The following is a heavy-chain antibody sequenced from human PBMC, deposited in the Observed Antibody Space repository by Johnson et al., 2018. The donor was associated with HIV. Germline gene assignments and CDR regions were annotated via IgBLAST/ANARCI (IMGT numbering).Heavy chain of an antibody. Sequence: QVQLVESGGGVVQPGGSLRLSCAASGFTFSNYWMSWVRQAPGKGLEWVSVITYDGSTIYYADSVKGRFTISRDNSKNTLYLQMNSLRVEDTAVYYCGELGSGCYAVDAFDVWGQGTMVTVSS. CDR2: ITYDGSTI. CDR3: GELGSGCYAVDAFDV. CDR1: GFTFSNYW. D-gene: IGHD1-26*01. J-gene: IGHJ3*01. V-gene: IGHV3-30*03.